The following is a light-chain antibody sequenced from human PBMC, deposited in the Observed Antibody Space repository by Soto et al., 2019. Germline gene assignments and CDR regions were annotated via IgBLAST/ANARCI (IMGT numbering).Light chain of an antibody. CDR2: SNN. CDR1: SSNIGSNT. V-gene: IGLV1-44*01. Sequence: QPVLTQPPSASGTPGQRVTISCSGSSSNIGSNTVNWYQQLPGTAPKLLIYSNNQRPSGVPDRFSGSKSGTSASLAISGLQSDDEADYYCAAWDDSLSGWVFGGGTKLSVL. J-gene: IGLJ3*02. CDR3: AAWDDSLSGWV.